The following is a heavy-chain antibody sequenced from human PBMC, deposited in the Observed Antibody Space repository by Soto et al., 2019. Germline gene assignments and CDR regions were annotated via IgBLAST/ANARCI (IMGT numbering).Heavy chain of an antibody. CDR3: ARGSSFRGDFDI. CDR2: IYRAGSP. J-gene: IGHJ3*02. V-gene: IGHV4-4*02. CDR1: GGSVISSSW. Sequence: PSETLSLTCGVSGGSVISSSWWTWLRQSPGKGLEWIGEIYRAGSPNYNPSFQSRVIISLDKSKNNFSLRLTSVTAADAAIYYCARGSSFRGDFDIWGQGTTVTVSS. D-gene: IGHD2-21*01.